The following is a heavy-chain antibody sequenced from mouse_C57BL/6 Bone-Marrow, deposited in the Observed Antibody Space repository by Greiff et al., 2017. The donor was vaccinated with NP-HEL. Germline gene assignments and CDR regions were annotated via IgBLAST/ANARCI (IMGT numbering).Heavy chain of an antibody. CDR3: ARSSYPLDY. CDR1: GYTFTSYG. D-gene: IGHD6-1*01. V-gene: IGHV1-81*01. Sequence: LVESGAELARPGASVKLSCKASGYTFTSYGISWVKQRTGQGLEWIGEIYPRSGNTYYNEKFKGKATLTADKSSSTAYMELRSLTSEDSAVYFCARSSYPLDYWGQGTTLTVSS. CDR2: IYPRSGNT. J-gene: IGHJ2*01.